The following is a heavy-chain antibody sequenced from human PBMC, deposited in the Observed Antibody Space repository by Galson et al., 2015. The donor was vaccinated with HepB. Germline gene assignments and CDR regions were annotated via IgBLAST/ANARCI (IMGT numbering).Heavy chain of an antibody. V-gene: IGHV3-7*03. CDR3: ARDPRVVPAAIYAFDI. D-gene: IGHD2-2*01. Sequence: SLRLSCAASGFTFSSYWMSWVRQAPGKGLEWMANIKQDGSEKYYVDSVKGRFTISRDNAKNSLYLQMNSLRAEDTAVYYCARDPRVVPAAIYAFDIWGQGTMVTVSS. CDR2: IKQDGSEK. J-gene: IGHJ3*02. CDR1: GFTFSSYW.